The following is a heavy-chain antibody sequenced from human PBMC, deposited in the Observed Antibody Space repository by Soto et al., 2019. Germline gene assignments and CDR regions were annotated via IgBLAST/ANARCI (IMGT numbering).Heavy chain of an antibody. J-gene: IGHJ5*02. D-gene: IGHD2-15*01. CDR2: ISAYNGTT. Sequence: ASVKVSCKASGGTFSSYAISWVRQAPGQGLEWMGWISAYNGTTNYAQKLQGRVTMTTDTSTSTAYMELRSLRSDDTAVYYCARVGGKGNWFDPWGQGTLVTVSS. CDR3: ARVGGKGNWFDP. CDR1: GGTFSSYA. V-gene: IGHV1-18*01.